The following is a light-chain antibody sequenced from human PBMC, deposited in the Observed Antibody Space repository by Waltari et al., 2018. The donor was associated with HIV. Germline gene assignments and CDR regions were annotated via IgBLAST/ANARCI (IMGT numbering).Light chain of an antibody. J-gene: IGKJ1*01. CDR3: MQSIQLSWT. V-gene: IGKV2D-29*02. CDR1: QSLLHSDGKTY. Sequence: DIVMTQTPLSLSVTPGQPASISCKSSQSLLHSDGKTYLYWYLQKPGQSPQLLIYEVSNRVSGVPDRFSGSGSGTDFTLKISRVEAEDVGVYYCMQSIQLSWTFGQGTKVEIK. CDR2: EVS.